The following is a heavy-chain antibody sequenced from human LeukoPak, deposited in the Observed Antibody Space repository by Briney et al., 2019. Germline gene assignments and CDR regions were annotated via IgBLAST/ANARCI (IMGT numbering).Heavy chain of an antibody. CDR3: AKSGYNRFDY. Sequence: PGGTLRLSCAASEFTFSSYGMSWVRQAPGKGLEWVSSLSGSGGSTYYADSVKGRFTISRDSSKNTLYLQMNSLRAEDTAVYYCAKSGYNRFDYWGQGTLVTVSS. J-gene: IGHJ4*02. CDR2: LSGSGGST. V-gene: IGHV3-23*01. D-gene: IGHD5-24*01. CDR1: EFTFSSYG.